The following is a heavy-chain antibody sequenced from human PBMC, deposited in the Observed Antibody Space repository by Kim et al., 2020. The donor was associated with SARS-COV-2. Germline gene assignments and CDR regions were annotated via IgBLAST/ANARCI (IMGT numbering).Heavy chain of an antibody. D-gene: IGHD4-4*01. CDR3: ATLERRDDYNSFDH. Sequence: GECLKISCQGSGYIFTNYWIGWVRQMPGKGLEWMGIIYATDSDTKYSPSFQGQVTISADKSISTAYLQWSSLKASDSAMYYCATLERRDDYNSFDHWGQGTLVTVSS. J-gene: IGHJ4*02. CDR1: GYIFTNYW. CDR2: IYATDSDT. V-gene: IGHV5-51*01.